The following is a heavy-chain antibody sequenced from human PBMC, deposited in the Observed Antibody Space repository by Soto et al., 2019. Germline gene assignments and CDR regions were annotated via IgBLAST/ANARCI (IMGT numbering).Heavy chain of an antibody. Sequence: QVQLVQSGAEVKKPGSSVKVSCKASGGTFSSYAISWVRQAPGQGLEWMGGIIPIFGTANYAQKFQGRVTITADESTGTAHMEVGRLRFEDTGVYYWAGGRLLKFRGDRGSDYWGQGTLVTVSS. D-gene: IGHD2-21*01. J-gene: IGHJ4*02. CDR3: AGGRLLKFRGDRGSDY. CDR1: GGTFSSYA. V-gene: IGHV1-69*01. CDR2: IIPIFGTA.